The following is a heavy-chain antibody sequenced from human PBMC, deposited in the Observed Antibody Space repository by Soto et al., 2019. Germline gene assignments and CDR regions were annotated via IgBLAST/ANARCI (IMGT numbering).Heavy chain of an antibody. CDR2: IYPSDSDT. D-gene: IGHD3-3*01. CDR3: ARGGVSTRTLDY. Sequence: GESLKISCKGSGYNFAGYWIAWVRQMRGKGLELMGIIYPSDSDTRYRPSFQGQVTISADKSISSAYLQWSSLRASDTAMYYCARGGVSTRTLDYRGQGTPVTVSA. V-gene: IGHV5-51*01. CDR1: GYNFAGYW. J-gene: IGHJ4*02.